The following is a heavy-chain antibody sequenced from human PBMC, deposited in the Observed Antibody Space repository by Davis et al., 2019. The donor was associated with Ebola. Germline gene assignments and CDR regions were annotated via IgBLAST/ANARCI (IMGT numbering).Heavy chain of an antibody. CDR3: ARYPGMAAAGTGYYYGMDV. D-gene: IGHD6-13*01. CDR1: GGSISSSSYY. Sequence: MPSETLSLTCTVSGGSISSSSYYWGWIRQPPGKGLEWIGSIYYSGSTYYNPSLKSRVTISVDMSKNQFSLKLSSVTAADTAVYYCARYPGMAAAGTGYYYGMDVWGQGTTVTVSS. CDR2: IYYSGST. J-gene: IGHJ6*02. V-gene: IGHV4-39*01.